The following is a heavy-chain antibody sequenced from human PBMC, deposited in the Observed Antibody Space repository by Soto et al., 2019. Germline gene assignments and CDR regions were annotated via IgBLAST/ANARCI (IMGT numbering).Heavy chain of an antibody. CDR2: ISGSGGST. V-gene: IGHV3-23*01. J-gene: IGHJ4*02. CDR1: GFTFSSYA. D-gene: IGHD2-15*01. CDR3: AKHRVGVVAAIDY. Sequence: EVQLLESGGGSVQPGGSLRLSCAASGFTFSSYAMSWVRQAPGKGLEWVSAISGSGGSTYYADSVKGRFTISRDNSKNTLYLQMNSLRAEDTAVYYCAKHRVGVVAAIDYWGQGTLVTVSS.